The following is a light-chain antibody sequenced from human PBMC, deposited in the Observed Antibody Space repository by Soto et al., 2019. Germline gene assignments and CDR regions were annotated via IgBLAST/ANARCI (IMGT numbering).Light chain of an antibody. V-gene: IGLV1-40*01. CDR1: SSNIGAGYD. J-gene: IGLJ2*01. Sequence: QPVLTQPPSVSGAPGQRVTISCTGSSSNIGAGYDVHWYQQLPGTAPKLLIYGNSNRPSGVPDRFSGFKSGTSASLAITGLQAEDEADYYCQSYDSSLRVVFGGGTKLTVL. CDR2: GNS. CDR3: QSYDSSLRVV.